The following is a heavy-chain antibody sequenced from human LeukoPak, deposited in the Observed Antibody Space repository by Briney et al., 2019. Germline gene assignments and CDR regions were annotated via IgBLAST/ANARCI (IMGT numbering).Heavy chain of an antibody. Sequence: GGSLRLSRAASGFTFSSYGMHWVRQAPGKGLEWVAVISYDGSNKYYADSVKGRFTISRDNSKNTLYLQMNSPRAEDTAVYYCAKATPGSYCGMDVWGQGTTVTVSS. V-gene: IGHV3-30*18. CDR2: ISYDGSNK. J-gene: IGHJ6*02. CDR3: AKATPGSYCGMDV. D-gene: IGHD6-19*01. CDR1: GFTFSSYG.